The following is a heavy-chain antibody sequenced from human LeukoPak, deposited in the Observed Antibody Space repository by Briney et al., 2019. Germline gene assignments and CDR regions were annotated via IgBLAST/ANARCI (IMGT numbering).Heavy chain of an antibody. CDR1: GFTFSDYY. D-gene: IGHD1-14*01. J-gene: IGHJ4*02. V-gene: IGHV3-11*05. Sequence: GGSLRLSCAASGFTFSDYYMSWIRQAPGKGLEWVSHISSSRSYTNYADSVKGRFTISRDNSKNTLYLQMNSLRAEDTAVYYCAKDGIYKVAYWGQGTLVTVSS. CDR2: ISSSRSYT. CDR3: AKDGIYKVAY.